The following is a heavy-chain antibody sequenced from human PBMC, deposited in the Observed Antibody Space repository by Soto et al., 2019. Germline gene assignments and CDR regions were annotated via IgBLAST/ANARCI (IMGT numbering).Heavy chain of an antibody. J-gene: IGHJ4*02. CDR3: ASRDPGTSVDY. Sequence: LTCAVSGGSFTSNNWWTWVRQPPGQGLEWIGEIYRTGSTNYNPSLKSRVTISLDKSENQFSLKVTSLTAADTAVYYCASRDPGTSVDYWGQGTLVTVSS. CDR1: GGSFTSNNW. CDR2: IYRTGST. D-gene: IGHD1-7*01. V-gene: IGHV4-4*02.